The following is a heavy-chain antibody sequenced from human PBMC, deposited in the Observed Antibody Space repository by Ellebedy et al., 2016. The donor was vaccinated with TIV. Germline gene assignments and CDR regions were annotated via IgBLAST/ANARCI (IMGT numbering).Heavy chain of an antibody. V-gene: IGHV1-18*01. CDR3: ARDMPVGYCSGGRCAPFDY. D-gene: IGHD2-15*01. J-gene: IGHJ4*02. CDR1: GYTFTSYG. CDR2: ISAYNGNT. Sequence: AASVKVSCKASGYTFTSYGISWVRQAPGQGLEWTGWISAYNGNTNYAQKLQCRVTMSTDISTSTAYMELRSLRSDDTAVYSCARDMPVGYCSGGRCAPFDYWGQGTTVTVSS.